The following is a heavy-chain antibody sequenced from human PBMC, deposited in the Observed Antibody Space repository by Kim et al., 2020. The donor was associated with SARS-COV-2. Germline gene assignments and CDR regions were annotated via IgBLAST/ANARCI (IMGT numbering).Heavy chain of an antibody. CDR3: ARDINYGSGSYCCYFDY. J-gene: IGHJ4*02. CDR2: IIPIFGTE. CDR1: GGTFSSYA. Sequence: SVKVSCKASGGTFSSYAISWVRQAPGQGLEWMGGIIPIFGTENYAQKFQGRVTITADESTSTAYMELSSLRSEDTSVYYCARDINYGSGSYCCYFDYWGQGTLVTVSS. V-gene: IGHV1-69*13. D-gene: IGHD3-10*01.